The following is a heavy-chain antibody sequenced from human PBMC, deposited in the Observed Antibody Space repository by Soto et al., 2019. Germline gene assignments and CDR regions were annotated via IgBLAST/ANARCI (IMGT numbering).Heavy chain of an antibody. CDR3: ARVIGSGSYSSFSYYYYYMDV. D-gene: IGHD3-10*01. Sequence: SETLSLTCTVSGGSISSYYWSWIRQPPGKGLEWIGYIYYSGSTNYNPSLKSRVTISVDTSKNQFSLKLSSVTAADTAVYYCARVIGSGSYSSFSYYYYYMDVWGKGTTVTVSS. CDR2: IYYSGST. J-gene: IGHJ6*03. V-gene: IGHV4-59*01. CDR1: GGSISSYY.